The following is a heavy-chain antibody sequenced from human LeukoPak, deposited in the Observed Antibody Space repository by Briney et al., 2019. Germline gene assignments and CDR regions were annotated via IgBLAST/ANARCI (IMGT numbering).Heavy chain of an antibody. J-gene: IGHJ6*03. V-gene: IGHV4-39*07. CDR2: IYYSGST. Sequence: PSETLSLTCTVSGGSISSYYWGWIRQPPGKGLEWIGSIYYSGSTYYNPSLKSRVTISVDTSKNQFSLKLSSVTAADTAVYYCARGPIAAAPGYYMDVWGKGTTVTVSS. D-gene: IGHD6-13*01. CDR1: GGSISSYY. CDR3: ARGPIAAAPGYYMDV.